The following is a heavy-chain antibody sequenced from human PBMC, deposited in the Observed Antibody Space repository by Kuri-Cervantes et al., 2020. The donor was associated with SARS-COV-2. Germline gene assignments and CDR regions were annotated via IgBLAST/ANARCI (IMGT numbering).Heavy chain of an antibody. CDR3: ARLSGYGGNLIDY. CDR1: GDSVSSNSAA. J-gene: IGHJ4*02. V-gene: IGHV6-1*01. Sequence: SQTLSLTCAISGDSVSSNSAAWNWIRQSPSRGLEWLGRTYYRSKWYNDYAVSVKSRITINPDTSKNQFSLKLSSVTAADTAVYYCARLSGYGGNLIDYWGQGTLVTVSS. D-gene: IGHD4-23*01. CDR2: TYYRSKWYN.